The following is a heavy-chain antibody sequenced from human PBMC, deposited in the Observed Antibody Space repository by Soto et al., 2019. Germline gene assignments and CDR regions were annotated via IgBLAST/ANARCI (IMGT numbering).Heavy chain of an antibody. CDR1: GCTFSSYA. D-gene: IGHD3-22*01. V-gene: IGHV1-69*13. J-gene: IGHJ5*02. CDR3: ARASYYDSSGYYFGFDP. CDR2: IIPIFGTA. Sequence: SVKVSCKASGCTFSSYAISWVRQAPGQGLEWMGGIIPIFGTANYAQKFQGRVTITADESTSTAYMELSSLRSEDTAVYYCARASYYDSSGYYFGFDPWGQGTLVTVSS.